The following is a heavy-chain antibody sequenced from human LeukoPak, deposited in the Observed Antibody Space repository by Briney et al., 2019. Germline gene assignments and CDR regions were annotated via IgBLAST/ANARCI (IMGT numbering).Heavy chain of an antibody. CDR1: GGSISSYY. D-gene: IGHD5-24*01. CDR3: ARSGDGYTSGY. Sequence: PSETLSLTCTVSGGSISSYYWSWIRQPPGKGLEWIGYIYYSGSTNYNPSLKSRVTISVDTSKNQFSLKLTSVTAADTAVYYCARSGDGYTSGYWGQGTLVTVSS. J-gene: IGHJ4*02. V-gene: IGHV4-59*01. CDR2: IYYSGST.